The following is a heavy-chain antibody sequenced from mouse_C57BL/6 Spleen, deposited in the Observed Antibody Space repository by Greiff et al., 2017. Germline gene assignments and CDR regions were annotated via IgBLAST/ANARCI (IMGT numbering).Heavy chain of an antibody. CDR1: GYTFTDYD. CDR3: ARGGIMAEAFDY. Sequence: EVQLQQSGPELVKPGASVKLSCKASGYTFTDYDMHWVKQSPGKSLEWIGYINPNNGGTNYNEKFKGKATLTGHNASSTAFMELRSLTSEDSAVXYCARGGIMAEAFDYWGQGTSVTVSS. J-gene: IGHJ4*01. CDR2: INPNNGGT. V-gene: IGHV1-22*01. D-gene: IGHD1-3*01.